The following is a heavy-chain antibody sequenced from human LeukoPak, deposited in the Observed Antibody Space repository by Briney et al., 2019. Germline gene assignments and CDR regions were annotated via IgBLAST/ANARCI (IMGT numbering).Heavy chain of an antibody. J-gene: IGHJ4*02. CDR3: ARHPKSGYTGYESDY. V-gene: IGHV1-2*02. Sequence: ASVKVSCKASGYTFTSYGISWVRQAPGQGLEWMGWINPNSGGTNYAQKFQGRVTMTRDTSISTAYLQWSRLEASDTAVFYCARHPKSGYTGYESDYWGQGTLVTVSS. D-gene: IGHD5-12*01. CDR1: GYTFTSYG. CDR2: INPNSGGT.